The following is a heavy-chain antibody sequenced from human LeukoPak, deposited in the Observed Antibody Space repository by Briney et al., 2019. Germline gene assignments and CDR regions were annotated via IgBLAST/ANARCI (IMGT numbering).Heavy chain of an antibody. Sequence: PSETLSLTCAVYGGSFSGYDWTWIRQPPGEGLEWIGEINHSGSTSYNPSLESRVTISVDTSKNQFSLKLSSVTAADTAVYYCVRDSKAFNAFDIWGQGTMATVSS. CDR3: VRDSKAFNAFDI. CDR2: INHSGST. V-gene: IGHV4-34*01. J-gene: IGHJ3*02. D-gene: IGHD6-13*01. CDR1: GGSFSGYD.